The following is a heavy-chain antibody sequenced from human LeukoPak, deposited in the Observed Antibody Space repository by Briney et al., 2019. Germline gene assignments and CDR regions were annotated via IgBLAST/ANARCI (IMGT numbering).Heavy chain of an antibody. D-gene: IGHD5-12*01. CDR1: GGTFSSYA. Sequence: GSSVKVSCKASGGTFSSYAISWVRQAPGQGLEWMGRIIPIFGTANYAQKFQGRGTITTDESTSTAYMELSSLRSEDTAVYYCASGYDLAGYNWFDPWGQGTLVTVSS. CDR3: ASGYDLAGYNWFDP. CDR2: IIPIFGTA. J-gene: IGHJ5*02. V-gene: IGHV1-69*05.